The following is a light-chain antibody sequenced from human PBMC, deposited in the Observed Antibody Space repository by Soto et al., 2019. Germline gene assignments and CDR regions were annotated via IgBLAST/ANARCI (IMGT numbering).Light chain of an antibody. V-gene: IGKV1-17*01. CDR2: SAS. CDR3: QQHDSYPFT. CDR1: QGIRSV. Sequence: DIQMTQSPSSLSASVGDRVTMTCRASQGIRSVLGWYQQKPGKAPKRLIHSASTLESGVPSRFSGSGSGTEFTLTISRLQPEDFATYYCQQHDSYPFTFGPGTKVDIK. J-gene: IGKJ3*01.